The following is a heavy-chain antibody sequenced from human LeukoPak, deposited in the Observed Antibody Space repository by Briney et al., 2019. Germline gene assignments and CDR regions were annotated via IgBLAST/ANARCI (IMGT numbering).Heavy chain of an antibody. CDR2: ISAYNGYT. J-gene: IGHJ4*02. Sequence: ASVKVSCKASGYTFTTYGITWVRQAPGQGLEWMGWISAYNGYTNYAQKLQGRVTMTRDTSISTAYMELSRLRSDDTAVYYCARDGGGGLGFDYWGQGTLVTVSS. CDR3: ARDGGGGLGFDY. D-gene: IGHD3-16*01. V-gene: IGHV1-18*01. CDR1: GYTFTTYG.